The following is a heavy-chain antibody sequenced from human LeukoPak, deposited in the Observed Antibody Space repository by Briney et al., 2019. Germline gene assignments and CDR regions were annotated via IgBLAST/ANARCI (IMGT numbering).Heavy chain of an antibody. CDR1: GFTFSNHW. V-gene: IGHV3-7*01. D-gene: IGHD3-22*01. Sequence: GGSLRLSCAASGFTFSNHWMSWVRQAPGKGLEWVANIKHDGSEKYYVDSVKGRFTISRDNARHSLDLQMGSLRAEDTAVYYCARDSGHGGESGYYDYWGQGTLVTVSS. J-gene: IGHJ4*02. CDR3: ARDSGHGGESGYYDY. CDR2: IKHDGSEK.